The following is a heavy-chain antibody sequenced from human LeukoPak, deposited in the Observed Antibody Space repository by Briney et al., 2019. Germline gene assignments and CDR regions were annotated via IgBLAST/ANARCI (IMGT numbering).Heavy chain of an antibody. Sequence: SEILSLTCTVSGGSISSYYWSWIRQPAGKGLEWIGRIYTSGSTNYNPSLKSRVTMSVDTSKNQFSLKLSSVTAADTAVYYCARDYGSGSYLSDAFDIWGQGTMVTVSS. V-gene: IGHV4-4*07. D-gene: IGHD3-10*01. J-gene: IGHJ3*02. CDR2: IYTSGST. CDR1: GGSISSYY. CDR3: ARDYGSGSYLSDAFDI.